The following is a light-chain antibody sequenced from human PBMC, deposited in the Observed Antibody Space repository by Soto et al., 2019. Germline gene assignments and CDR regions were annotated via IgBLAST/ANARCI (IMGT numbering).Light chain of an antibody. V-gene: IGKV3-20*01. CDR1: QSVSSSF. J-gene: IGKJ4*01. Sequence: EIVLTQSPDTLSLSPGERATLSCRASQSVSSSFLAWYHQKPGQAPRLLIYRASSRATGIPERFTGSGSGTDFTLTISRLEPEDFAVYYCQQYESSPLTFGGGTKVEIK. CDR3: QQYESSPLT. CDR2: RAS.